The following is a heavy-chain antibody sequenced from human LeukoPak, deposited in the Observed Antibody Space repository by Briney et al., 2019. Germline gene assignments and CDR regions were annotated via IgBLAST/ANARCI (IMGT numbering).Heavy chain of an antibody. CDR2: IIHSGST. CDR3: AKEANIASAIVWFDP. V-gene: IGHV4-34*12. Sequence: SETLSLTCGVYGGSFSGYYWNWIRQPPGKGLEWIGEIIHSGSTNYNPSLKSRVTISVDTSKNQFSLKLSSVTAADTAVYYCAKEANIASAIVWFDPWGQGTLVTVSS. D-gene: IGHD6-13*01. CDR1: GGSFSGYY. J-gene: IGHJ5*02.